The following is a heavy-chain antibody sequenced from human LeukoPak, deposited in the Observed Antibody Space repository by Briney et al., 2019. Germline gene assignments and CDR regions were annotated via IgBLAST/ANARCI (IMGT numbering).Heavy chain of an antibody. Sequence: SETLSLTCTVSGGSISSYYWSWIRQPPGKGLEWIGYIYYSGSTNYNPSLKSRVTISVDTSKNQFSLKLSSVTAADTAVYYCARSPSYDSIDYWGQGTLVTVSS. J-gene: IGHJ4*02. CDR2: IYYSGST. D-gene: IGHD3-3*01. CDR1: GGSISSYY. V-gene: IGHV4-59*01. CDR3: ARSPSYDSIDY.